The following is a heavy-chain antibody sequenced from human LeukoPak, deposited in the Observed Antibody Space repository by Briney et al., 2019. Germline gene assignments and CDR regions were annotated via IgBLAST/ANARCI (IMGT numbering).Heavy chain of an antibody. V-gene: IGHV4-59*12. J-gene: IGHJ4*02. Sequence: SETLSLTCTVSGGSISSYYWSWIRQPPGKGLEWIGYIYYSGSTNYNPSLKSRVTISVDTSKNQFSLKLSSVTAADTAVYYCARLPPYSSSWYFDNWGQGTLVTVSS. CDR2: IYYSGST. CDR3: ARLPPYSSSWYFDN. D-gene: IGHD6-13*01. CDR1: GGSISSYY.